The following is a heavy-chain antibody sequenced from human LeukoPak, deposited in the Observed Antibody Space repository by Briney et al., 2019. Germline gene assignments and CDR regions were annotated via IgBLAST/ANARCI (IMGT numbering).Heavy chain of an antibody. J-gene: IGHJ4*02. CDR3: ARQTGSGLFILP. D-gene: IGHD3/OR15-3a*01. Sequence: PETPSLTRTVSGGSLSSYYWSWIRQSPGEGLEWSGYIYYSGSTNYTPSLKRRVTLSVDTPKNQFSLKMSSVTAAHTAVYYCARQTGSGLFILPGGQGTLVTVSS. V-gene: IGHV4-59*08. CDR1: GGSLSSYY. CDR2: IYYSGST.